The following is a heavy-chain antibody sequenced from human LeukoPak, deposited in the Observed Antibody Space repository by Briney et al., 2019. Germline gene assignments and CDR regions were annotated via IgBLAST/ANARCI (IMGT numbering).Heavy chain of an antibody. CDR1: GGSMSSYY. CDR2: IYYSGST. Sequence: PSETLSLTCTVSGGSMSSYYWSWIRQPPGKGLEWIGFIYYSGSTNYNPSLKSRLTISVDTSKSQFSLRLSSVTAADTAVYYCTAASGSYWYFDLWGRGTLVTVSS. V-gene: IGHV4-59*08. D-gene: IGHD6-13*01. CDR3: TAASGSYWYFDL. J-gene: IGHJ2*01.